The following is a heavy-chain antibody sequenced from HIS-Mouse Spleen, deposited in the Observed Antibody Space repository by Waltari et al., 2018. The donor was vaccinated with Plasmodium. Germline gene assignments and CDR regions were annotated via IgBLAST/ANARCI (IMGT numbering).Heavy chain of an antibody. J-gene: IGHJ3*02. CDR1: GFTFSRYA. Sequence: QVQLVESGGGVVQPGRSLRLSCAASGFTFSRYAMHWVRQAPGKGLEWVAVISYDGSNKYYADSVKGRFTISRDNSKNTLYLQMNSLRAEDTAVYYCARTFIAARPDAFDIWGQGTMVTVSS. D-gene: IGHD6-6*01. V-gene: IGHV3-30*04. CDR2: ISYDGSNK. CDR3: ARTFIAARPDAFDI.